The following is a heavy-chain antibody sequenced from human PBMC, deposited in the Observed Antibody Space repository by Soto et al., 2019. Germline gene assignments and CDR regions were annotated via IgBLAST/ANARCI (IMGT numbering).Heavy chain of an antibody. Sequence: GGSLRLSCAASGFTFSSYGMHWVRQAPGKGLEWVAVIWYDGSNKYYADSVKGRFTISRDNSKNTLYLQMNSLRAEDTAVYYCARDMRYCSGGSCYSDRLPDFDYWGQGTLVTVSS. CDR3: ARDMRYCSGGSCYSDRLPDFDY. J-gene: IGHJ4*02. CDR1: GFTFSSYG. V-gene: IGHV3-33*01. CDR2: IWYDGSNK. D-gene: IGHD2-15*01.